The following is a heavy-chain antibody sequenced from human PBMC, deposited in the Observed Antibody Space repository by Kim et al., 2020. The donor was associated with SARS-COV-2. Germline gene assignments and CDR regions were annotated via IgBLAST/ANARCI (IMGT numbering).Heavy chain of an antibody. CDR3: ARVGSSSWFFDY. V-gene: IGHV3-7*01. D-gene: IGHD6-13*01. Sequence: YYVDSVKGRFTISRSNAKNSLYLQINSLRAEDTAVYYCARVGSSSWFFDYWGQGTLVTVSS. J-gene: IGHJ4*02.